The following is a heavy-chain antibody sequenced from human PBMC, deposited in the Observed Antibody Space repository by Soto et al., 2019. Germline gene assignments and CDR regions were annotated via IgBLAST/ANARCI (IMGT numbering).Heavy chain of an antibody. J-gene: IGHJ6*02. CDR3: AREVVAPADYYYGLDL. Sequence: QAQLVESGGGVVQTGRSLRLSCAASGFSFSVYAMHWVRQSPGKGLEWVAVTSSDGTKKYYTDSVQGRFTISRDNSKNTLYLQMSSLRAEDSSLYYCAREVVAPADYYYGLDLWGQGTTVTVSS. CDR2: TSSDGTKK. V-gene: IGHV3-30-3*01. CDR1: GFSFSVYA. D-gene: IGHD3-22*01.